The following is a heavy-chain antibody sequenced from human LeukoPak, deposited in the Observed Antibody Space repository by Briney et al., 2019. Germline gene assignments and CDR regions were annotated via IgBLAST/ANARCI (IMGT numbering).Heavy chain of an antibody. CDR2: INHSGST. CDR1: GGSFSGYY. Sequence: SETLSLTCAVYGGSFSGYYWSWIRQPPGKGLEWIGEINHSGSTNYNPSLKSRVTISVDPSKNQFSLKLGSVTAADTAVYYCARATYYYYGMDVWGQGTTVTVSS. CDR3: ARATYYYYGMDV. J-gene: IGHJ6*02. V-gene: IGHV4-34*01.